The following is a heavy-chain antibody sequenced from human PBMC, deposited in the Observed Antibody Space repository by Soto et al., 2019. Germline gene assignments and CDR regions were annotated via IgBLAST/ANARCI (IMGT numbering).Heavy chain of an antibody. CDR1: KASIGSYY. D-gene: IGHD6-13*01. Sequence: ESLAPTCPISKASIGSYYWTWIRQPPGKGLEWIGHIYYSGSTNYNPSLKSRLTLSLDTSKNQFSLKLTSVTAADTAVYYCARVGRLITAAGLLDAWGQGTMVTVSS. CDR2: IYYSGST. J-gene: IGHJ5*02. V-gene: IGHV4-59*01. CDR3: ARVGRLITAAGLLDA.